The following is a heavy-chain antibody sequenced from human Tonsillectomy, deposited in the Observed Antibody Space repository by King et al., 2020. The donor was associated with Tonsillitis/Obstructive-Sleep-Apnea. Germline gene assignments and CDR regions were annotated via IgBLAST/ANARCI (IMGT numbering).Heavy chain of an antibody. CDR3: ARDRSDDYGAFDI. J-gene: IGHJ3*02. Sequence: QLVQSGAEVKKPGASVKVSCKSSGYTFTGYYMHWVRQAPGQGLEWMGRINPNSGGTNYAQKFQGRVTMTRDTSISTAYMELSRLRSDDTAVYSCARDRSDDYGAFDIWGQGTMVTVSS. CDR2: INPNSGGT. D-gene: IGHD4-17*01. V-gene: IGHV1-2*06. CDR1: GYTFTGYY.